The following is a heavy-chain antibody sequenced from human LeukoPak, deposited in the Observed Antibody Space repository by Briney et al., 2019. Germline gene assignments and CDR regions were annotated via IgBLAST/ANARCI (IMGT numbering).Heavy chain of an antibody. CDR3: AKEDLYTGMDV. CDR1: GFTFSGYA. CDR2: ISDSGGFT. J-gene: IGHJ6*04. D-gene: IGHD4-11*01. V-gene: IGHV3-23*01. Sequence: PGGSLRFSRAASGFTFSGYAMSRVRQAPGKGLKWVSAISDSGGFTYYADSVKGRFTISRDNSKNTVYLQMNSLRAEDTAVYYCAKEDLYTGMDVWGKGTTVTVSS.